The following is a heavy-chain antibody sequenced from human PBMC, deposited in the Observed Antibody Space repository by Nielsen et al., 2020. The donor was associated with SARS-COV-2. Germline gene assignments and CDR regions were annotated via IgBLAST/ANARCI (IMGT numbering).Heavy chain of an antibody. Sequence: SETLSLTCTVSGGSISSSSYYWGWIRQPPGKGLEWIGSIYYSGSTYYNPSLKSRVTISVDTSKNQFSLKLSSVTAADTAVYYCARVPVSFGELFDYWGQGTLVTVSS. CDR2: IYYSGST. J-gene: IGHJ4*02. CDR1: GGSISSSSYY. D-gene: IGHD3-10*01. CDR3: ARVPVSFGELFDY. V-gene: IGHV4-39*01.